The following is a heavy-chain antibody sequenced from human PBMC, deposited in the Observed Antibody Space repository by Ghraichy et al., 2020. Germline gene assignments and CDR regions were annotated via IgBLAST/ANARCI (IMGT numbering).Heavy chain of an antibody. CDR3: ARDPSYYYYYGMDV. CDR1: GFTFSSYG. CDR2: IWYDGSNK. V-gene: IGHV3-33*01. J-gene: IGHJ6*02. Sequence: GGSLRLSCAASGFTFSSYGMHWVRQAPGKGLEWVAVIWYDGSNKYYADSVKGRFTISRDNAKNTLYLQMNSLRAEDTAVYYCARDPSYYYYYGMDVWGQGTTVTVSS.